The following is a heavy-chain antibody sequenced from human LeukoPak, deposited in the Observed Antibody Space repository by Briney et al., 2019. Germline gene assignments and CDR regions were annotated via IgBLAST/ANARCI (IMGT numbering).Heavy chain of an antibody. Sequence: SETLSLTCTVSGGSISSSSYYWGWIRQPPGEGLEWIGSIYYSGSTYYNPSLKSRVTISVDTSKNQFSLKLSPVTAADTAVYYCARQHTIFGVVTLYFDYWGQGTLVTVSS. V-gene: IGHV4-39*01. CDR1: GGSISSSSYY. CDR3: ARQHTIFGVVTLYFDY. CDR2: IYYSGST. D-gene: IGHD3-3*01. J-gene: IGHJ4*02.